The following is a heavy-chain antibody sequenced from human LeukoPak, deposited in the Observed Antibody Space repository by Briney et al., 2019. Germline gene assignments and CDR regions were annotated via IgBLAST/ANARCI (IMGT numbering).Heavy chain of an antibody. J-gene: IGHJ3*02. CDR2: INHSGST. CDR1: GGSFSGYY. D-gene: IGHD2-2*02. CDR3: ARRPLWPMGYYCSSTSCYKGAFDI. Sequence: SETLSLTCAVYGGSFSGYYWSWIRQPPGKGLEWIGEINHSGSTNYNPSLKSRVTISVDTSKNQFSLKLSSVTAADTAVYYCARRPLWPMGYYCSSTSCYKGAFDIWGQGTMVTVSS. V-gene: IGHV4-34*01.